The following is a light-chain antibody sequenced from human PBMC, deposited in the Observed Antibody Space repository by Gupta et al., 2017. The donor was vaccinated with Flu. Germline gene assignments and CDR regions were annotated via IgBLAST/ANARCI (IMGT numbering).Light chain of an antibody. CDR1: QNVNNN. CDR3: QQSYTNLS. J-gene: IGKJ4*01. CDR2: SAS. Sequence: SLASLAASVGDSVTLTCRAGQNVNNNLKWYRKRRGKAHELLIYSASGLNGEVPSRFAGSGSGTDFALVSSGLRTEESATYYCQQSYTNLSFGGGTKVEIK. V-gene: IGKV1-39*01.